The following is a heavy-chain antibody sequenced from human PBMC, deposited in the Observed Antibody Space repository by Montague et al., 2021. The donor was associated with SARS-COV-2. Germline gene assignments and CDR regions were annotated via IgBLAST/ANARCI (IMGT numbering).Heavy chain of an antibody. J-gene: IGHJ4*02. CDR3: ARGLGRPGTIFGVALY. Sequence: SETLSLTCGVYGGSFSGYYWSWIRRPPGKGLQWIGGINHSGSTNYNSSLNSRGTISLDTSKNQFPLKLTSVSAADTAVYYCARGLGRPGTIFGVALYWGQGTLVTVSS. CDR2: INHSGST. D-gene: IGHD3-3*01. CDR1: GGSFSGYY. V-gene: IGHV4-34*01.